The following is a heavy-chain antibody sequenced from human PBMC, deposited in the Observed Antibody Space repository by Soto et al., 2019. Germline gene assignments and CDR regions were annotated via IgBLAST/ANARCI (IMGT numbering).Heavy chain of an antibody. Sequence: SETLSLTCTVSGGSISSYYCSWIRQPPGKGLEWIGYIYYSGSTNYNPSLKSRVTISVDTSKNQFSLKLSSVTAADTAVYYCARERSPRYGDNWFDPWGQGTLVTVSS. V-gene: IGHV4-59*01. D-gene: IGHD4-17*01. CDR3: ARERSPRYGDNWFDP. J-gene: IGHJ5*02. CDR2: IYYSGST. CDR1: GGSISSYY.